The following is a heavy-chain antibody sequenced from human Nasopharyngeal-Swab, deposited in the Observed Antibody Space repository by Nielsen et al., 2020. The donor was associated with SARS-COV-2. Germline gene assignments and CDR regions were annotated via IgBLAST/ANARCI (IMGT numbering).Heavy chain of an antibody. J-gene: IGHJ6*03. V-gene: IGHV4-34*01. D-gene: IGHD3-10*01. CDR1: GGSFSDNY. CDR3: VRGYRTWSFPSSYYYYHMDV. Sequence: GSLRLSCAVYGGSFSDNYWNWVRQSPGKGLEWIGEISHLGATNYKSSLKSRVVLSVDSFKSQFSLRLTSVTAADTGVYYCVRGYRTWSFPSSYYYYHMDVWGQGTTVTVSS. CDR2: ISHLGAT.